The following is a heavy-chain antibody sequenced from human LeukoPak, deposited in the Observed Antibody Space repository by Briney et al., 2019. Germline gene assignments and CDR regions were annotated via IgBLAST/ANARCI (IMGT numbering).Heavy chain of an antibody. CDR3: ASGFLGGYDSNFDY. J-gene: IGHJ4*02. CDR2: ISAYNGNT. V-gene: IGHV1-18*01. CDR1: GYTFTNCG. D-gene: IGHD5-12*01. Sequence: ASVKVSCKASGYTFTNCGISWVRQAPGQGLEWMGWISAYNGNTNYAQKLQGRVTMTTDTSTSTAYMDLRSLRSDDTAVYYCASGFLGGYDSNFDYWGQGTLVTVSS.